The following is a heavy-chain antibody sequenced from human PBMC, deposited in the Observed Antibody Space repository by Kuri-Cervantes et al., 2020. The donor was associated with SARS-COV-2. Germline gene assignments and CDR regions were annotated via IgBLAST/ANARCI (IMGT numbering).Heavy chain of an antibody. Sequence: ASVKVSCKVSGYTFTGYYMHWVRQAPGQGLEWMGWINPNSGGTNYAQKFQGRVTMTRDTSISTAYMELSRLRSDDTAVYYCARVVPPEFTIFGVVLSGDRFDYWGQGTLVTVSS. CDR1: GYTFTGYY. D-gene: IGHD3-3*01. CDR2: INPNSGGT. V-gene: IGHV1-2*02. J-gene: IGHJ4*02. CDR3: ARVVPPEFTIFGVVLSGDRFDY.